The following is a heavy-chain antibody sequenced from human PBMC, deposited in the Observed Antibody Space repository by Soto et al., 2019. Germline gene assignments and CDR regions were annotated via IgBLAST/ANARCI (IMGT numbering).Heavy chain of an antibody. CDR1: GGSISSSSYY. CDR3: SRISVAARYLHV. V-gene: IGHV4-39*01. CDR2: FYYSGST. J-gene: IGHJ6*04. D-gene: IGHD2-2*02. Sequence: QLQLEESGPGLVKPSETLSLTCTVSGGSISSSSYYWGWIRQSPGKGLEWIGSFYYSGSTYSSPSLNRRVTISPDTFKKQMSQRLSSATAADTAVYYCSRISVAARYLHVWGTGGKVTVYS.